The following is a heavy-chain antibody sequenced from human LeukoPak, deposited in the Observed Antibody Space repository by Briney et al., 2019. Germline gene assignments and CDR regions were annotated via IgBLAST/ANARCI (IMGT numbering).Heavy chain of an antibody. D-gene: IGHD1-14*01. Sequence: GGSLRLSCAASGFTFSSYGMHWVRQAPGKGLEWVAVISYDGSNKYYADSVKGRFTVSRDNSKNTLYLQTNSLKTEDTAVYYCATDRNWFKYFDHWGQGTPVTVSS. J-gene: IGHJ4*02. CDR2: ISYDGSNK. CDR3: ATDRNWFKYFDH. V-gene: IGHV3-30*03. CDR1: GFTFSSYG.